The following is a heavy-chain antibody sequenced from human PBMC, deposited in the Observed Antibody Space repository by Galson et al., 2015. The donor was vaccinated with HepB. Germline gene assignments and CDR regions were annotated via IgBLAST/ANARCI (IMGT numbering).Heavy chain of an antibody. D-gene: IGHD2-15*01. V-gene: IGHV3-48*04. CDR1: GFTFSSYS. Sequence: SLRLSCAASGFTFSSYSMNWVRQAPGKGLEWVSYIRSSSSTIYYADSVKGRFTISRDNAKNSLYLQMNSLRAADTAVYYCVVAAQGRYYYYGMDVWGQGTTVTVSS. CDR2: IRSSSSTI. J-gene: IGHJ6*02. CDR3: VVAAQGRYYYYGMDV.